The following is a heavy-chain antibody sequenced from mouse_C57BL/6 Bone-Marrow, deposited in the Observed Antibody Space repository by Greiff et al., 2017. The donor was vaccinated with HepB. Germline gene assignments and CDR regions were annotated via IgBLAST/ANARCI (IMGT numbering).Heavy chain of an antibody. V-gene: IGHV5-16*01. CDR1: GFTFSDYY. CDR2: INYDGSST. CDR3: ARESIYYYGSSCGDYAMDY. J-gene: IGHJ4*01. Sequence: EVKLMESEGGLVQPGSSMKLSCTASGFTFSDYYMAWVRQVPEKGLEWVANINYDGSSTYYLDSLKSRFIISRDNAKNILYLQMSSLKSEDTATYYCARESIYYYGSSCGDYAMDYWGQGTSVTVSS. D-gene: IGHD1-1*01.